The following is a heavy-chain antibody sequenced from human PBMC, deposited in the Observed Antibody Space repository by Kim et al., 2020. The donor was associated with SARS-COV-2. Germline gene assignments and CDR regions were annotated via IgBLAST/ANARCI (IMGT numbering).Heavy chain of an antibody. J-gene: IGHJ4*02. V-gene: IGHV3-21*01. D-gene: IGHD3-10*01. CDR3: ALVRFGYY. Sequence: SYIHYADSRKGRFTISRDNAKTSLYLQMNSLRAEDTAVYYCALVRFGYYWGQGTLVTVSS. CDR2: SYI.